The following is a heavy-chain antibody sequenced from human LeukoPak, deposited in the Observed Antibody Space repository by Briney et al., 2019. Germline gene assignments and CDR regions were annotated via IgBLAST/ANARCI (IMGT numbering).Heavy chain of an antibody. Sequence: SVKVSCKASGGTFSSYAISWVRQAPGQGLEWMGRIIPILGIANYAQKFQGRVTITADESTSTAYMELSSLRSEDTAVYYCARREYYYDSSGYYQYWGQGTLVTVSS. J-gene: IGHJ4*02. D-gene: IGHD3-22*01. V-gene: IGHV1-69*04. CDR1: GGTFSSYA. CDR3: ARREYYYDSSGYYQY. CDR2: IIPILGIA.